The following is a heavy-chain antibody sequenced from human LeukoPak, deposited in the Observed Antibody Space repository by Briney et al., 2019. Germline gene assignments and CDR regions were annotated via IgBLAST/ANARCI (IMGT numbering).Heavy chain of an antibody. Sequence: ASVKASCKASGGTFSSYAISWVRQAPGQGLEWMGWINPNSGGTNYAQKFQGRVTMTRDTSISTAYMELSRLRSDDTAVYYCATYYDSSGFDYWGQGTLVTVSS. J-gene: IGHJ4*02. CDR3: ATYYDSSGFDY. CDR2: INPNSGGT. V-gene: IGHV1-2*02. CDR1: GGTFSSYA. D-gene: IGHD3-22*01.